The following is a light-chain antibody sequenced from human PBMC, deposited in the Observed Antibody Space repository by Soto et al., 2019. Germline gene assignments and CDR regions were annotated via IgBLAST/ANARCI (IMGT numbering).Light chain of an antibody. J-gene: IGLJ1*01. CDR1: GSDVGGYNF. CDR2: EVS. CDR3: SSYAGSNIFV. V-gene: IGLV2-8*01. Sequence: QSALTQPPSASGSPGQSVTISCTGTGSDVGGYNFVAWYQQHPGKAPKLMISEVSKRPSGVPDRFSGSKSGNTASLTVSGLQAEDEADYYCSSYAGSNIFVFGTGTKVTVL.